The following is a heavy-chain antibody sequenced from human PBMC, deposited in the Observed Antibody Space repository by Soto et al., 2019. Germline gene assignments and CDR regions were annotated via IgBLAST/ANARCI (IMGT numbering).Heavy chain of an antibody. CDR2: ISGIGGST. D-gene: IGHD6-13*01. Sequence: EVQLLESGGGLVQPGGSLRLSCAASGFTFSSYAMSWVRQAPGKGLEWDSAISGIGGSTYYADSVKGRFTISIDNSKNTLYLQMNRLRAEDTAVYYCAYSSTPFDYWGQGTLVTVSS. V-gene: IGHV3-23*01. CDR3: AYSSTPFDY. J-gene: IGHJ4*02. CDR1: GFTFSSYA.